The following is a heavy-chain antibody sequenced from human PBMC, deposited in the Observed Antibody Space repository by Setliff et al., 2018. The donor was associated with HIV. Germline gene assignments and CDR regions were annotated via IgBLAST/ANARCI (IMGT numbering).Heavy chain of an antibody. J-gene: IGHJ4*02. V-gene: IGHV4-4*09. D-gene: IGHD2-21*02. CDR3: ARHANGPYGPFGDLLYFDY. CDR1: GGSMNNYY. Sequence: SETLSLTCTVSGGSMNNYYWTWTRQPPGKGLEWIGYIYTSGSTKYNPSLKSRVTISLDTSKNQFSLKLTSVTAADTAVYYCARHANGPYGPFGDLLYFDYWGLGTLVTVSS. CDR2: IYTSGST.